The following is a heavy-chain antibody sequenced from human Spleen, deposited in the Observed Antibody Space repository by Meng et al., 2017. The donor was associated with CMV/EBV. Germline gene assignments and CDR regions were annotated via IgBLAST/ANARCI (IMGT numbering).Heavy chain of an antibody. CDR2: FYKCSNNL. J-gene: IGHJ4*02. CDR3: ARESRAVGGYYFDY. D-gene: IGHD6-19*01. V-gene: IGHV3-NL1*01. CDR1: GFSFSRFA. Sequence: GGSLRLSCAASGFSFSRFAMSWVRRAPGRGLECVSVFYKCSNNLVLADSVQGRFTISRDNSKDTLFLQMVSVRAEDTAVYFCARESRAVGGYYFDYWGQGTLVTVSS.